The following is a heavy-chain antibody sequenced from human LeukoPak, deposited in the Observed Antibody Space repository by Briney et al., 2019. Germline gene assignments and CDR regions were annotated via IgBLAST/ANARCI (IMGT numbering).Heavy chain of an antibody. V-gene: IGHV3-23*01. CDR3: AELGITMIGGV. CDR1: GFTFSSFD. Sequence: GGSLRLSCAASGFTFSSFDMSWVRQAPGKGLEWVSTISSSGGSTYYADSVKGRFTISRDNAKNSLYLQMNSLRAEDTAVYYCAELGITMIGGVWGKGTTVTTSS. J-gene: IGHJ6*04. CDR2: ISSSGGST. D-gene: IGHD3-10*02.